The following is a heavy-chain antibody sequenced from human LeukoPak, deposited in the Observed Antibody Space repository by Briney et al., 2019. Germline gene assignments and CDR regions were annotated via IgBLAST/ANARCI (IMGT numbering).Heavy chain of an antibody. V-gene: IGHV5-51*01. CDR2: IYPGDSDT. D-gene: IGHD1-1*01. Sequence: GESLKISCKGSGYSFTSYWIGWVRQMPGKGLEWMGIIYPGDSDTRYSPSFQGQVTISADKSISAAYLQWSSLKASDTAMYYCARLKEDGTTPAYYYYYMDVWGKGTTVTVSS. J-gene: IGHJ6*03. CDR1: GYSFTSYW. CDR3: ARLKEDGTTPAYYYYYMDV.